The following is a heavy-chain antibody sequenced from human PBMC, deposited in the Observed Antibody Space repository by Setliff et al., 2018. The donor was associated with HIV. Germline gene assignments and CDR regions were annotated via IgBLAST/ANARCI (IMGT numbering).Heavy chain of an antibody. CDR3: VRLTADRTNYYYYMDV. V-gene: IGHV1-2*02. CDR1: GYTFTDYY. Sequence: GASVKVSCKTSGYTFTDYYIHWVRQAPGQGLEWMGWINPNGGATHYAQKFRGRVTMTTDISTNTAYMEVRSLSFDDTAVNYCVRLTADRTNYYYYMDVWGKGTTVTVSS. CDR2: INPNGGAT. J-gene: IGHJ6*03. D-gene: IGHD2-8*01.